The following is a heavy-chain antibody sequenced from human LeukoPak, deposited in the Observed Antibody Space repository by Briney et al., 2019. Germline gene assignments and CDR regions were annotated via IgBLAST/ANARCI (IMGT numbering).Heavy chain of an antibody. CDR2: IKQDGSKK. D-gene: IGHD3-10*01. V-gene: IGHV3-7*01. CDR3: AREGITMVQGVFDY. J-gene: IGHJ4*02. Sequence: PGGSLRLSCAASGFTFSSYWMSWVRQAPGKGLEWVANIKQDGSKKYHVDSVKGRFTISRDNAKNSLFLQMNSLRAEDTAVFYCAREGITMVQGVFDYWGQGTPVTVSS. CDR1: GFTFSSYW.